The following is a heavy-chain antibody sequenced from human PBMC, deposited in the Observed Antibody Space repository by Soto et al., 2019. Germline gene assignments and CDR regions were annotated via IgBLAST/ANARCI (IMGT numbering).Heavy chain of an antibody. CDR2: IYYSGSS. CDR3: ARDRGGSSWYSFDL. CDR1: GGSISSAGYY. D-gene: IGHD6-13*01. V-gene: IGHV4-31*03. Sequence: QVQLQESGPGLVKPSQTLSLTCTVSGGSISSAGYYWSWIRQHPGKGLEWIGYIYYSGSSYYNPSLKSRVTISADTSRNQFSLNLNSVTAADTAVYYCARDRGGSSWYSFDLWGQGTQVTVSS. J-gene: IGHJ4*02.